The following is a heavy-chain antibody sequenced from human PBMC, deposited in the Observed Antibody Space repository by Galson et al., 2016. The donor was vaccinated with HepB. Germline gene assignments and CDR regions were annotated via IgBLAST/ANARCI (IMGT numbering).Heavy chain of an antibody. J-gene: IGHJ6*02. D-gene: IGHD6-13*01. CDR3: ARVSRLAAVGTTYDHAVDV. Sequence: SETLSLTCTVSGGYITNYYWSWIRQPPGKGLEWIGYIYYSGTTNYDPSLKSRVIMSVDTSKNQFSLQLSSVTAADTAVYYCARVSRLAAVGTTYDHAVDVWGQGTTVTVSS. CDR2: IYYSGTT. CDR1: GGYITNYY. V-gene: IGHV4-59*01.